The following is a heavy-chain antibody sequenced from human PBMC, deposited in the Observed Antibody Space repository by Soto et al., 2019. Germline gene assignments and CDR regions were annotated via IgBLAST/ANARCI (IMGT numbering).Heavy chain of an antibody. V-gene: IGHV3-23*01. Sequence: DVQLLESGGGLQRGGGPLSLSCAASGFTFSSYALNWVRQPPGRGLEWVSVIHGSGASTYYADSVKGRFTISRDNSKNTVDLQMSSLRAGDTAVYYCARGKDRDTVTTVDYWGQGTLVTVSS. CDR2: IHGSGAST. J-gene: IGHJ4*02. CDR3: ARGKDRDTVTTVDY. D-gene: IGHD4-17*01. CDR1: GFTFSSYA.